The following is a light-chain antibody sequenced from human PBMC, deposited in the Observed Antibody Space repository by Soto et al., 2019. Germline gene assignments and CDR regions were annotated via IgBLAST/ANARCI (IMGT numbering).Light chain of an antibody. J-gene: IGKJ4*01. CDR3: QQYHKWPLT. V-gene: IGKV3-15*01. CDR1: QSIRSY. CDR2: GAS. Sequence: VMTQSPATLSVSPGERATLSCRASQSIRSYLAWYQQKPGQAPRLLIYGASTRATGTPARFSGSGSGTEFTLTISSLQSEDFAVYSCQQYHKWPLTFGGGTKVEIK.